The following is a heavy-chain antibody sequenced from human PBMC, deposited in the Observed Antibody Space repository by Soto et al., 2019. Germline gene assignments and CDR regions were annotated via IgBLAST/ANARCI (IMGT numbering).Heavy chain of an antibody. J-gene: IGHJ6*02. V-gene: IGHV3-33*01. CDR1: GFTFSSYG. CDR3: ARILGYCSGSSCYSSPDENYASYYYYGMDV. Sequence: QVQLVESGGGVVQPGRSLRLSCAASGFTFSSYGMHWVRQAPGKGLEWVAVIWYDGSNKYYADSVKGRFTISRDNSKNTLYLQMNSLRAEDTAVYYCARILGYCSGSSCYSSPDENYASYYYYGMDVWGQGTTVTVSS. CDR2: IWYDGSNK. D-gene: IGHD2-15*01.